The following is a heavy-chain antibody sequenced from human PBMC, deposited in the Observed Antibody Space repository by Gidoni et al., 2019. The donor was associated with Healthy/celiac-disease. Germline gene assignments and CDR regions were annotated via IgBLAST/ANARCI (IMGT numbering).Heavy chain of an antibody. V-gene: IGHV4-34*01. Sequence: QEQLQPWGAGLLKPSETLSLTCAVHGGSFSGYYWSWIREPPVKGLEWIGEINHSGSSNYNPSLKSRVTISVDTSKNQFSLKLSSVTAADTAVYYCARDDSSSWYADWGQGTLVTVSS. CDR3: ARDDSSSWYAD. CDR2: INHSGSS. J-gene: IGHJ4*02. D-gene: IGHD6-13*01. CDR1: GGSFSGYY.